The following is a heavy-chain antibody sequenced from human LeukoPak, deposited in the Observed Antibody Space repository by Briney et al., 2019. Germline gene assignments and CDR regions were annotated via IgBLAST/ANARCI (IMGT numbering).Heavy chain of an antibody. CDR3: AREVSGSYLGYYYYMEV. CDR2: INTSGST. CDR1: GGSISSYY. V-gene: IGHV4-4*07. D-gene: IGHD3-10*01. Sequence: PSETLSLTCTVSGGSISSYYYSWIRQPAGKGLEWIGRINTSGSTNYIPSLKSRVTISADKSKQQFSLRLTSVTAEDSAVYCCAREVSGSYLGYYYYMEVWGTGTTVTVSS. J-gene: IGHJ6*03.